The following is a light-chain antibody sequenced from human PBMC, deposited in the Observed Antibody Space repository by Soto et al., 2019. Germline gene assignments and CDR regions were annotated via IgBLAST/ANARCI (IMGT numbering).Light chain of an antibody. J-gene: IGKJ4*01. CDR2: EAS. CDR3: QQRRDWPLT. V-gene: IGKV3-11*01. CDR1: ESVSSY. Sequence: EIVLTQSPATLSLSPGERATLSCRASESVSSYLAWYQQKPGQAPSLLIYEASNRATGIPARFSGSGSGTDFTLTISSLEPEDFAVYFCQQRRDWPLTFGGGTKVESK.